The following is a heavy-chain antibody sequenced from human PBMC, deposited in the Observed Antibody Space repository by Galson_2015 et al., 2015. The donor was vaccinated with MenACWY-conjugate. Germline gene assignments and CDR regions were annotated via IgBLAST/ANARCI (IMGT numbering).Heavy chain of an antibody. V-gene: IGHV3-7*03. D-gene: IGHD3-22*01. Sequence: SLRLSCAVSGFTFSRYWMHWVRQAPGKGLEWVADVKPDGSEKYYADSVRGRFTISRDNVKNSLYLQMNSLRAEDTAVYCCASEDYYYDSSSRRKLSMDYWGQGTLVTVSS. J-gene: IGHJ4*02. CDR3: ASEDYYYDSSSRRKLSMDY. CDR2: VKPDGSEK. CDR1: GFTFSRYW.